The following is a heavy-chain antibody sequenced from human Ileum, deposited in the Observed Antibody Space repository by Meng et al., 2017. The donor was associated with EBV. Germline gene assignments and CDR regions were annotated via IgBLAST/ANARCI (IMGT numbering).Heavy chain of an antibody. Sequence: QVQLQGWGPGLGKPSETLSLTCSVPGGSVSSGGNYWSWIRQPPGKGLEWIGYIYNSGSTNYNPSLKSRVTISVDTSKNQFSLKLSSVTAADTAVYYCARDGYSSGSDWGQGTLVTVSS. CDR3: ARDGYSSGSD. CDR2: IYNSGST. CDR1: GGSVSSGGNY. J-gene: IGHJ4*02. V-gene: IGHV4-61*08. D-gene: IGHD6-19*01.